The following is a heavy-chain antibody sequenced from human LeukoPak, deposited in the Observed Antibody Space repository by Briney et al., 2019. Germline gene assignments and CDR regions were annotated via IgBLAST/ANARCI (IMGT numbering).Heavy chain of an antibody. CDR1: GFTFSDYY. Sequence: GGSLRLSCATSGFTFSDYYMSWIRQAPGKGLEWVAFIRYDGSNKYYADSVKGRFTISRDNSKNTLYLQMNSLRAEDTAVYYCAKDLNPVVPAAIPSWGQGTLVTVSS. CDR2: IRYDGSNK. V-gene: IGHV3-30*02. CDR3: AKDLNPVVPAAIPS. D-gene: IGHD2-2*01. J-gene: IGHJ5*02.